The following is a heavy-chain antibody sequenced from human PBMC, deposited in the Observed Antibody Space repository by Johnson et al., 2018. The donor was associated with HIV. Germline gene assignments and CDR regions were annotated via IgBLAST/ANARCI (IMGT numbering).Heavy chain of an antibody. CDR2: ISSSGSTI. D-gene: IGHD2-21*02. CDR3: ARDRNCGGDCDAFDI. CDR1: GFTFSDYY. J-gene: IGHJ3*02. Sequence: QVQLVESGGGLVKPGGSMRLSCAASGFTFSDYYMSWIRQAPGKGLEWVSYISSSGSTIYYADSVKGRLTISRDNAKNSLYLTMNSLSAEDTAVYYCARDRNCGGDCDAFDIWGQGTMVTVSS. V-gene: IGHV3-11*04.